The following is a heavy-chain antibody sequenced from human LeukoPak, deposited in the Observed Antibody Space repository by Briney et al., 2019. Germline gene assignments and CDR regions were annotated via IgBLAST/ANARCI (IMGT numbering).Heavy chain of an antibody. CDR1: GFTFSNYE. D-gene: IGHD6-13*01. V-gene: IGHV4-34*01. Sequence: LRLSCAASGFTFSNYEMNWIRQPPGKGLEWIGEINHSGSTNYNPSLKSRVTISVDTSKNQFSLKLSSVTTADTAVYYCARHGAGHSSSWYGRFGYYMDVWGKGTTVTISS. CDR2: INHSGST. J-gene: IGHJ6*03. CDR3: ARHGAGHSSSWYGRFGYYMDV.